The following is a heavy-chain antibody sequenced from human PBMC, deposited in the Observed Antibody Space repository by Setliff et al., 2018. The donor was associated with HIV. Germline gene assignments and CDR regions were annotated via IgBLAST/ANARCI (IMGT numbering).Heavy chain of an antibody. D-gene: IGHD3-16*01. CDR3: AREIRTVYTGGHYFYGIDV. Sequence: GGSLRLSCEASGFTFSSYDFHWVRQAAGKGLEWVSAIGTGGDTDYVDSVKGRFTISRENARNSLYLQMNSLRAGDTAVYYCAREIRTVYTGGHYFYGIDVWGQGTAVTVSS. CDR1: GFTFSSYD. V-gene: IGHV3-13*01. J-gene: IGHJ6*02. CDR2: IGTGGDT.